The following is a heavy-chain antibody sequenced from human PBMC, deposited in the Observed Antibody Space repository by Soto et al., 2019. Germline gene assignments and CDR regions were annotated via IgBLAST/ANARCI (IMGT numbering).Heavy chain of an antibody. CDR2: VYYSGDT. Sequence: SENPVLTCTVSGGSISSYYWSWIRQPPGRGLELLGYVYYSGDTNYNPSLGSRVTISVDTPKEQFSLKLTSATAADTAVYYCARVQPQFSFHFYGLDIWGQGTTVTVSS. CDR3: ARVQPQFSFHFYGLDI. J-gene: IGHJ6*02. D-gene: IGHD2-15*01. V-gene: IGHV4-59*01. CDR1: GGSISSYY.